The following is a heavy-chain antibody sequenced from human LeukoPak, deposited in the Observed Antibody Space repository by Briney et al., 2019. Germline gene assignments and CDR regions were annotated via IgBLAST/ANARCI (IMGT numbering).Heavy chain of an antibody. V-gene: IGHV3-7*01. Sequence: GGSLRLSCAASGFTFNNYWMTWVRQGPGKGLEWVAQIKEDGSEKYYVDSVRVRFTISRDNAKNSLYLQMNSLRVEDTALYYCARDKASGSSYGSSFHFWGQGTMVTVSS. CDR2: IKEDGSEK. CDR3: ARDKASGSSYGSSFHF. CDR1: GFTFNNYW. J-gene: IGHJ3*01. D-gene: IGHD1-26*01.